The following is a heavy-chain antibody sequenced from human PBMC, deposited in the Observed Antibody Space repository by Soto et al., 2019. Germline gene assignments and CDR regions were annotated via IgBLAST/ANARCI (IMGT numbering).Heavy chain of an antibody. CDR3: VRQRGNYFDF. J-gene: IGHJ4*02. CDR1: GDSINSRY. D-gene: IGHD3-10*01. CDR2: IDYVGST. V-gene: IGHV4-59*11. Sequence: SETLSLTCMVSGDSINSRYCSWIRQPPGKGLEWIGYIDYVGSTNYAPSLQSRVTMSVDTSKNQVSLKLRYVTAADTAVYYCVRQRGNYFDFWGQGTLVTVSS.